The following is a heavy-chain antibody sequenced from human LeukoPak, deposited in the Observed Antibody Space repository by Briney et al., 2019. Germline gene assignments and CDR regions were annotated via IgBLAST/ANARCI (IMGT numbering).Heavy chain of an antibody. CDR1: GFTFSSYE. Sequence: PGGSLRLSCAVSGFTFSSYEMNWVRQAPGKGLEWVSTLSPSGADTYYADSVKGRFTISRDISKNTLYLQMNSLRAEDTAVYYCARRAYNWGAFDIWGQGTMVTVSS. D-gene: IGHD5-24*01. CDR3: ARRAYNWGAFDI. J-gene: IGHJ3*02. V-gene: IGHV3-23*01. CDR2: LSPSGADT.